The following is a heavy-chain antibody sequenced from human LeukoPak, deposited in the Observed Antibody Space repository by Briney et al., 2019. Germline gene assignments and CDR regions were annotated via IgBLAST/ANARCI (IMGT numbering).Heavy chain of an antibody. CDR2: IYYSGST. V-gene: IGHV4-59*12. CDR1: GGSISSYY. CDR3: VKRGNVANFDS. J-gene: IGHJ4*02. D-gene: IGHD5-12*01. Sequence: KPSETLSLTCTVSGGSISSYYWSWIRQPPGKGLEWIGYIYYSGSTNYQPSLKSRVTMSVDKSKDQFSLKLSSVTAADTAVYYCVKRGNVANFDSWGQGILVTVSS.